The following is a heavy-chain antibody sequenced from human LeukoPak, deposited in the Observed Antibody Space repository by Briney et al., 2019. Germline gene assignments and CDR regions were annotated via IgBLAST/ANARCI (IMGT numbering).Heavy chain of an antibody. V-gene: IGHV1-24*01. CDR2: FDPEDGET. CDR3: ATANGYCSSTSCYSAFDI. D-gene: IGHD2-2*03. CDR1: GYTLTELS. Sequence: ASVKVSCKVSGYTLTELSMHWVRQAPGKGLEWMGGFDPEDGETIYAQKFQGRVTMTEDTSTDTANMELSSLRSEDTAVYYCATANGYCSSTSCYSAFDIWGQGTMVTVSS. J-gene: IGHJ3*02.